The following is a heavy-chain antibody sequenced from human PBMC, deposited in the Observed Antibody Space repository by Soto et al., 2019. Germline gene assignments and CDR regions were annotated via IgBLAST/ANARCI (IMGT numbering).Heavy chain of an antibody. D-gene: IGHD3-9*01. CDR1: GFTFSSYS. Sequence: GGALRVCCEASGFTFSSYSMNWVRQAPGKGLEWVSSISSSSSYIYYADSVKGRFTISRDNAKNSLYLQMNSLRAEDTAVYYCARDQLEAYDILTFNWFDPWGQGTLVTVSS. CDR3: ARDQLEAYDILTFNWFDP. V-gene: IGHV3-21*01. CDR2: ISSSSSYI. J-gene: IGHJ5*02.